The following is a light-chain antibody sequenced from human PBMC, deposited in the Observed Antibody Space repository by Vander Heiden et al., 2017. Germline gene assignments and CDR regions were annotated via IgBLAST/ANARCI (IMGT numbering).Light chain of an antibody. V-gene: IGLV1-47*01. J-gene: IGLJ2*01. Sequence: QSVLTQPPSASGTPGQRVTISSPGSTPNIGSNYVYWYQQLAAAAPKVLIYKNNQRPSGVPDRFSGSKSGTSASLAIGGLRSEDEADYYCAAWDDSLSGVVFGGGTKLTVL. CDR2: KNN. CDR3: AAWDDSLSGVV. CDR1: TPNIGSNY.